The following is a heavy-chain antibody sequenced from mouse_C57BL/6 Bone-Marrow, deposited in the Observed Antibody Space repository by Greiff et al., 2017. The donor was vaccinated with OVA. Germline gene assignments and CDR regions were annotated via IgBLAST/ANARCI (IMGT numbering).Heavy chain of an antibody. CDR3: ARGYDLRGAMDY. CDR1: GYTFTSYW. CDR2: IDPSDSYT. V-gene: IGHV1-50*01. Sequence: QVQLKQPGAELVKPGASVKLSCKASGYTFTSYWMQWVKQRPGQGLEWIGEIDPSDSYTNYNQKFKGKATLTVDTSSSTAYMQLSSLTSEDSAVYYCARGYDLRGAMDYWGQGTSVTVSS. D-gene: IGHD2-3*01. J-gene: IGHJ4*01.